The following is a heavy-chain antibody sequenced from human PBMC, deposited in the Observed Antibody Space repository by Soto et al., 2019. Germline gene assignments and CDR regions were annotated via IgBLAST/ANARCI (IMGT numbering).Heavy chain of an antibody. CDR3: ATDPTPFGGPSRVYYGLDV. CDR2: ISTTGGHV. D-gene: IGHD3-10*01. CDR1: VFLFSNYE. V-gene: IGHV3-48*03. Sequence: VRLVESGGDLVKSGGSLRLSCVGAVFLFSNYEMNWVRQTPGKELEWLAHISTTGGHVSESDSVKGRFTISRDNTKHTLYLEMNSLRTEDTGVYYCATDPTPFGGPSRVYYGLDVWGQGTTVTVSS. J-gene: IGHJ6*02.